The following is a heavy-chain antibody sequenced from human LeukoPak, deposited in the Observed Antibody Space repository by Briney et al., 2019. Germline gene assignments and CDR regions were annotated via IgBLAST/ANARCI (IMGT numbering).Heavy chain of an antibody. J-gene: IGHJ4*02. V-gene: IGHV5-51*01. CDR2: IYSGDSEA. CDR3: ARHYTAMTQFDY. Sequence: GESLKISCKASGYRFTVYWIAWVRQMPGKGLEWMGSIYSGDSEARYSPSSQGQATMSVDKSISTAYLQWGSLKASDTATYYCARHYTAMTQFDYWGQGTLVTVSS. D-gene: IGHD5-18*01. CDR1: GYRFTVYW.